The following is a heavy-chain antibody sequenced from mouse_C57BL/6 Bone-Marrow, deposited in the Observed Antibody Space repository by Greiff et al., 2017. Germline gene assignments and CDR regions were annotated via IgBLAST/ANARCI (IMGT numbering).Heavy chain of an antibody. V-gene: IGHV1-69*01. CDR3: ARRWDARDY. Sequence: VQLQQSGAELVMPGASVTLSCKASGYTFTSYWLHWVKQRPGQGLEWIGEIDPADSDTNSNQKFKGKSTLTVDNSSSTAYVQLSSLTSGDSAVYYCARRWDARDYWGQGTSVTGSA. J-gene: IGHJ4*01. D-gene: IGHD2-3*01. CDR2: IDPADSDT. CDR1: GYTFTSYW.